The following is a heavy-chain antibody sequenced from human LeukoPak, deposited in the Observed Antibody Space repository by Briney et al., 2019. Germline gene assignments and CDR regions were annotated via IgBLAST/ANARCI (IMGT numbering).Heavy chain of an antibody. CDR3: ARMTGGLIPY. Sequence: SETLSLTCAVYGGSFSGYYWSWIRQPPGKGLDWVGEINHSASTNYNPSLKSRGTISVDTSKHQFSLTLSSVTAADTAVYYCARMTGGLIPYWGQGTLVTVSS. V-gene: IGHV4-34*01. CDR2: INHSAST. J-gene: IGHJ4*02. CDR1: GGSFSGYY.